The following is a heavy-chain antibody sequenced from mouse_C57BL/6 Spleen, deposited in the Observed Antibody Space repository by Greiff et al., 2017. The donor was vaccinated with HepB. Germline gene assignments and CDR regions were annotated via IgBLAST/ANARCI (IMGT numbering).Heavy chain of an antibody. CDR2: ILPGSGST. J-gene: IGHJ4*01. D-gene: IGHD2-4*01. CDR3: ARWDYDGDYAMDY. V-gene: IGHV1-9*01. CDR1: GYTFTGYW. Sequence: QVQLQQSGAELLKPGASVKLSCKATGYTFTGYWIEWVKQRPGHGLEWIGEILPGSGSTNYNEKFKGKATFTADTSTNTAYMQLSSLTTEDSAIYYCARWDYDGDYAMDYWGQGTSGTVAS.